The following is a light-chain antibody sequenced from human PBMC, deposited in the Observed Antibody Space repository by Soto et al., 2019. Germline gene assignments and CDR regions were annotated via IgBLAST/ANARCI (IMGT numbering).Light chain of an antibody. CDR1: SSNIGSNT. CDR3: QCYDARLGASGL. Sequence: QSVLTQPPSVSGTPGQRVTISCSGSSSNIGSNTVNWYQQFPGTAPRLLIYSSYQRPSGVPDRFSGSQSGTSASLAISGLQSDDEADYYCQCYDARLGASGLFGGGTKLTVL. CDR2: SSY. V-gene: IGLV1-44*01. J-gene: IGLJ2*01.